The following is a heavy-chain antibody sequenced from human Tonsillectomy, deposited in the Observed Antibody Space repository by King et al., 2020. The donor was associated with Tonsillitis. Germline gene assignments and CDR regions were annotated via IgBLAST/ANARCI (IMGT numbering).Heavy chain of an antibody. Sequence: HVQLQQWGAGLLKPSETLSLTCAVYGGSFSGYYWSWIRQPPGKGLEWIGEINHSGSTTYNPSLKSRVTISVDTPKNQFSLMLSSVTAAHTAVYYCAIVVPAAIGGGWFDPWGQGTLVTVSS. CDR1: GGSFSGYY. CDR3: AIVVPAAIGGGWFDP. CDR2: INHSGST. V-gene: IGHV4-34*01. D-gene: IGHD2-2*02. J-gene: IGHJ5*02.